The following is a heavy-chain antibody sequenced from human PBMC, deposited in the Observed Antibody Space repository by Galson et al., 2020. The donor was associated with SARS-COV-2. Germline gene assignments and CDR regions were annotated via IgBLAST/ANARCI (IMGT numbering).Heavy chain of an antibody. D-gene: IGHD2-2*01. CDR1: GYSFTSYW. V-gene: IGHV5-10-1*01. Sequence: KIGESLKISCKGSGYSFTSYWISWVRQMPGKGLEWMGRIDPSDSYTNYSPSFQGHVTISADKSISTAYLQWSSLKASDTAMYYCARHWAQGIIVVVPAAIDWFDPWGQGTLVTVSS. CDR2: IDPSDSYT. CDR3: ARHWAQGIIVVVPAAIDWFDP. J-gene: IGHJ5*02.